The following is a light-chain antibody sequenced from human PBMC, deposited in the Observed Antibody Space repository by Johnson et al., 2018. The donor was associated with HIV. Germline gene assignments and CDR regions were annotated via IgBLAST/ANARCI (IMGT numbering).Light chain of an antibody. J-gene: IGLJ1*01. CDR2: KDN. V-gene: IGLV1-51*02. Sequence: QSVLTQPTSVSAAPGQKVTISCSGSGSNIGNNYVSWYQQLPGSAPKLLIYKDNERPSGIPDRFSGSKSGTSATLGITGLQTGDEADYYCGTWDSSLSTGGVFGTGTKVTVL. CDR1: GSNIGNNY. CDR3: GTWDSSLSTGGV.